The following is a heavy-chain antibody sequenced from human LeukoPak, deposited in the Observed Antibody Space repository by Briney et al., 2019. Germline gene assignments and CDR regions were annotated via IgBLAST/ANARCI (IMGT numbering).Heavy chain of an antibody. D-gene: IGHD3-16*01. CDR1: GVSITNDY. CDR3: ATSYDHGWLIGS. V-gene: IGHV4-59*01. CDR2: IHYSGTI. Sequence: PSETLSLTCTVSGVSITNDYWNWIRQSSGKQLEWIGSIHYSGTINYSPSLKSRITISLDTSKNQFSLKLSSVTAADTAMYYCATSYDHGWLIGSWGQGTLVTVSS. J-gene: IGHJ4*02.